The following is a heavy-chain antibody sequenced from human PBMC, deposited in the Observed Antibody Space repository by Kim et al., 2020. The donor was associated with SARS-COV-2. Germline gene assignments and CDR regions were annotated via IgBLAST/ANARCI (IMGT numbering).Heavy chain of an antibody. CDR3: GRDGLHLLQSSSWGPLYDCCGRDV. D-gene: IGHD6-13*01. J-gene: IGHJ6*04. CDR2: IKQDGSEK. Sequence: GGSLRLSCAASGFTFSSYWMSWVRQAPGKGLEWVANIKQDGSEKYYVDSVKGRFTISRDNAKNSLYRQMNSLRAEDTALYYCGRDGLHLLQSSSWGPLYDCCGRDVWGKGTTVTVSS. V-gene: IGHV3-7*01. CDR1: GFTFSSYW.